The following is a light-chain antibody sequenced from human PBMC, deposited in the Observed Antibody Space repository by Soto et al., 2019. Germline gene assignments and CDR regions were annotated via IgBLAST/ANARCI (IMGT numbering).Light chain of an antibody. V-gene: IGLV2-14*01. Sequence: QSALTQPASVYGSPGQSITISCTGTSSDVGGYKYVSWYQQHPGKVPKLMIYEVSNRPSGVSNRFSGSKSGDTASLTISGLQPEDEADYYCSSYTSSSTVVFGGGTKLTVL. CDR2: EVS. CDR3: SSYTSSSTVV. CDR1: SSDVGGYKY. J-gene: IGLJ2*01.